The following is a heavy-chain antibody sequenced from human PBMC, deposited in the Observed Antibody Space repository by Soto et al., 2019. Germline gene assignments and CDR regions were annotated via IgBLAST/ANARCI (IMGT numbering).Heavy chain of an antibody. CDR3: ARGRYGDS. V-gene: IGHV1-18*01. D-gene: IGHD1-1*01. J-gene: IGHJ4*02. CDR2: ISAHNGNT. CDR1: GYTFTSYG. Sequence: QVHLVQSGAEVKKPGASVKVSCKASGYTFTSYGITWVRQAPGQGLEWMGWISAHNGNTDYAQKLQGRVSVTRDTTTRTSERELRGLRSDVTAVYYCARGRYGDSWGQGALVTVSS.